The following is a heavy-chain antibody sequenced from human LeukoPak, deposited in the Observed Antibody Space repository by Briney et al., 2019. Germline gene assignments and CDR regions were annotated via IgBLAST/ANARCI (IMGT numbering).Heavy chain of an antibody. J-gene: IGHJ3*02. Sequence: GGSLRLSCEASGFTFSRFAMTWVRQAPGKGLEWVSSISSSSSYIYYADSVKGRFTISRDNAKNSLYLQMNSLRAEDTAVYYCARDGAWAIFGVVSRNDAFDIWGQGTMVTVSS. CDR2: ISSSSSYI. CDR3: ARDGAWAIFGVVSRNDAFDI. D-gene: IGHD3-3*01. V-gene: IGHV3-21*01. CDR1: GFTFSRFA.